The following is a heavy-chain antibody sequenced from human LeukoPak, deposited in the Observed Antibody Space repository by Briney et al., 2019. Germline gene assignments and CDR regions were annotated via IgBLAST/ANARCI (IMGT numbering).Heavy chain of an antibody. CDR1: GVTFSNYA. CDR3: ARGPPRNGDSDFDY. D-gene: IGHD4-17*01. V-gene: IGHV3-30-3*01. Sequence: PGGPLSLSCAASGVTFSNYAVPWVRQAPGKGLEWVAIISYDESSKYYADSVKGRFTISRDNSKNTLYLQMSSLRAEDTAVYYCARGPPRNGDSDFDYWGQGTLVTVSS. J-gene: IGHJ4*02. CDR2: ISYDESSK.